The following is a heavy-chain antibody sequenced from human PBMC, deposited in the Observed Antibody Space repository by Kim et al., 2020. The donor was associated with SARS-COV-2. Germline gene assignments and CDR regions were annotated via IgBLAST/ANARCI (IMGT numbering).Heavy chain of an antibody. CDR3: ARDGGGSIVLVVDAAYFDY. Sequence: SETLSLTCTVSGGSISSSSYYWGWIRQPPGKGLEWIGSIYYSGSTYYNPSLKSRVTISVDTSKNQFSLKLSSVTAADTAVFYCARDGGGSIVLVVDAAYFDYWGQGTLVTVSS. CDR1: GGSISSSSYY. D-gene: IGHD2-8*02. V-gene: IGHV4-39*01. CDR2: IYYSGST. J-gene: IGHJ4*02.